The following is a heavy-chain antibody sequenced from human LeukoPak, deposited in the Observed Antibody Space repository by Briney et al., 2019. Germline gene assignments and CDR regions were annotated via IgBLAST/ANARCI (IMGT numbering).Heavy chain of an antibody. J-gene: IGHJ4*02. CDR2: INEDGSQK. CDR3: ARPSSYSSAWGSDH. Sequence: GGSLRLSCVTSGFTFSSYWMSWVRQAPGKGLEWVANINEDGSQKNYVDSMKGRLTISRDNAKNSVYLQMDSLRVGDTAVYYCARPSSYSSAWGSDHWGQGTLVTVRS. D-gene: IGHD6-19*01. V-gene: IGHV3-7*01. CDR1: GFTFSSYW.